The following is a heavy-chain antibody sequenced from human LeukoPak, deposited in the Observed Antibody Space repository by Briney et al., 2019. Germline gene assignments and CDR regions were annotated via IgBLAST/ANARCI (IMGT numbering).Heavy chain of an antibody. CDR3: ARDLQTYYYDTSVYFDAFDI. CDR2: IRYDGSNK. J-gene: IGHJ3*02. CDR1: GFTFSSYG. Sequence: RTGGSLRLSCAASGFTFSSYGMHWVRQAPGKGLEWVAFIRYDGSNKYYADSVKGRFTISRDNAKSSLSLQMNSLRAEDTAVYYCARDLQTYYYDTSVYFDAFDIWGQGTMVTVSS. D-gene: IGHD3-22*01. V-gene: IGHV3-30*02.